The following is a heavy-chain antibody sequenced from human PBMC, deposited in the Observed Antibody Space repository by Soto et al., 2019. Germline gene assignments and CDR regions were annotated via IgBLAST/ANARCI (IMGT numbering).Heavy chain of an antibody. Sequence: QVQLVQSGAEVKKPGSSVKISCKTSGGNFSRNGISWVRQAPGQGLEWMGGIIPIFGTTNYAHKFRGRVTVTADESTGTVYMVVNSLRSGDTAVYYCARASDSTWYNWFDPWGQGTMVTVSS. CDR2: IIPIFGTT. D-gene: IGHD6-13*01. CDR1: GGNFSRNG. V-gene: IGHV1-69*01. J-gene: IGHJ5*02. CDR3: ARASDSTWYNWFDP.